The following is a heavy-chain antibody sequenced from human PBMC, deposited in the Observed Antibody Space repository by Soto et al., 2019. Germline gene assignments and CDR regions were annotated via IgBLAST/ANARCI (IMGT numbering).Heavy chain of an antibody. Sequence: PGESLKISCKASGYSFTTYWIAWVRQMPGKGLEWMGIVNPGDSDIRYSPSFQGQVTISADNSISTAYLQWSSLEASDTAMYYCARHEQFYYYYYGMDVWGQGTAVTVSS. J-gene: IGHJ6*02. V-gene: IGHV5-51*01. CDR1: GYSFTTYW. CDR2: VNPGDSDI. D-gene: IGHD4-4*01. CDR3: ARHEQFYYYYYGMDV.